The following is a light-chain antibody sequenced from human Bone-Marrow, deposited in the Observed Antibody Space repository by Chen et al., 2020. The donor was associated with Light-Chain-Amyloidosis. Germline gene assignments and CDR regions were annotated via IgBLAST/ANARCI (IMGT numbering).Light chain of an antibody. CDR1: NIGSTS. CDR2: DDS. V-gene: IGLV3-21*02. Sequence: SYVLTQPSSVSVAPGQTATIACGGNNIGSTSVHWYQQTPGQAPLLGVYDDSDRPPGIPERLSGSNSGNTATLTISRVEAGDEADYYCQVWDRGSDRPVFGGGTKLTVL. CDR3: QVWDRGSDRPV. J-gene: IGLJ3*02.